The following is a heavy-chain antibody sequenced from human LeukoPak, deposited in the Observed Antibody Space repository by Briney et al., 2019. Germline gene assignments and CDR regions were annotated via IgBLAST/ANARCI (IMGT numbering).Heavy chain of an antibody. V-gene: IGHV1-18*01. Sequence: GASVKVSCKASGYTFTSYGISWVRQAPGQGLEWMGWISAYNGNTNYAQKLQGRVTMTTDTSTSTAYMELRGLRSDDTAVYYCARAGDYDYVWGSCRPFDYWGQGTLVTVSS. D-gene: IGHD3-16*02. J-gene: IGHJ4*02. CDR1: GYTFTSYG. CDR3: ARAGDYDYVWGSCRPFDY. CDR2: ISAYNGNT.